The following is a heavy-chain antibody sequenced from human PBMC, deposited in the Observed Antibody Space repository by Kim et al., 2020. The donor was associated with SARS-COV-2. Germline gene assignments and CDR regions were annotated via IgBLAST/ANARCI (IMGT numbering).Heavy chain of an antibody. CDR2: IKSKTDGGTT. D-gene: IGHD3-10*01. CDR3: TTDPSITMVRGVILPPGGWFDP. Sequence: GGSLRLSCAASGFTFSNAWMSWVRQAPGKGLEWVGRIKSKTDGGTTDYAAPVKGRFTISRDDSKNTLYLQMNSLKTEYTAVYYCTTDPSITMVRGVILPPGGWFDPWGQGTLVTVSS. V-gene: IGHV3-15*01. CDR1: GFTFSNAW. J-gene: IGHJ5*02.